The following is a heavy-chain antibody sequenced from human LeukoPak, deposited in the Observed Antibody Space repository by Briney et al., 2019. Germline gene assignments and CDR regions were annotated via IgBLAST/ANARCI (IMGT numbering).Heavy chain of an antibody. CDR2: ISAYNGNT. J-gene: IGHJ4*02. CDR3: AREFFTVTTVPYYFDY. CDR1: GYTFTSFG. D-gene: IGHD4-17*01. Sequence: ASVKVSCKASGYTFTSFGISWVRQAPGQGLEWMGWISAYNGNTDYAQNFQGRVSMTRDTSTTTAYMELRSLRAEDTAVYYCAREFFTVTTVPYYFDYWGQGTLVTVSS. V-gene: IGHV1-18*01.